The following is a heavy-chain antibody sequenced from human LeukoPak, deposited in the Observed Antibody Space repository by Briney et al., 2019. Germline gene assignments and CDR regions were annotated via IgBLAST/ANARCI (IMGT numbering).Heavy chain of an antibody. CDR1: GYTFTGYY. J-gene: IGHJ3*02. Sequence: GASVKVSCKASGYTFTGYYMHWVRQAPGQGLEWMGWIVTNNGGTNYAQNFKGRVTMTRDTSVSTAYVEVSDLKSDDTAVYYCARGGPHHGFDIWAQGTMVTVSS. CDR2: IVTNNGGT. V-gene: IGHV1-2*02. CDR3: ARGGPHHGFDI.